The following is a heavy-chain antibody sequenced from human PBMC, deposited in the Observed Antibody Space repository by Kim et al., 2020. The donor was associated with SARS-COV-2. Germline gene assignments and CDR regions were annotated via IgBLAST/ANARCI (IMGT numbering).Heavy chain of an antibody. CDR1: GGSISSGGYY. CDR2: IYYSGST. Sequence: SETLSLTCTVSGGSISSGGYYWSWIRQHPGKGLEWIGYIYYSGSTYYNPSLKSRVTISVDTSKNQFSLTLSSVTAADTAVYYCARSPQSWVVVTHFDYWGQGTLVTVSS. V-gene: IGHV4-31*03. J-gene: IGHJ4*02. D-gene: IGHD3-22*01. CDR3: ARSPQSWVVVTHFDY.